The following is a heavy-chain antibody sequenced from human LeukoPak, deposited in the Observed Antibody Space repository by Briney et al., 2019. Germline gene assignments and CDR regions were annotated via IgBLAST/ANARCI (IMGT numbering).Heavy chain of an antibody. V-gene: IGHV1-46*01. J-gene: IGHJ4*02. CDR1: GYTFSNDY. D-gene: IGHD1-1*01. CDR3: ASSPTTGTTAYFDY. Sequence: EASVKVSCKASGYTFSNDYMHWVRQAPGQGLEWMGIINPSVGSTSYAQKFQGRVAMTRDMSTSTVYMELSSLRSEDTAVYFCASSPTTGTTAYFDYWGQGTLATVSS. CDR2: INPSVGST.